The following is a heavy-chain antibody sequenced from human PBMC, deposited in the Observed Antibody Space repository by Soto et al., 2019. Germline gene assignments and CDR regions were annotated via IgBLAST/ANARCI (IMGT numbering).Heavy chain of an antibody. D-gene: IGHD3-16*01. CDR2: IYHSGNT. J-gene: IGHJ5*02. Sequence: SETLPLTCIVSGDSISNNDWSWIRQPPGKGPEWIGYIYHSGNTNYNPSLKRRVTISVDTSKNQFSLKLSSLTAADTAVYYCARIRDYYASPITIRPWFDPWGQGTLVTAPQ. CDR3: ARIRDYYASPITIRPWFDP. CDR1: GDSISNND. V-gene: IGHV4-59*01.